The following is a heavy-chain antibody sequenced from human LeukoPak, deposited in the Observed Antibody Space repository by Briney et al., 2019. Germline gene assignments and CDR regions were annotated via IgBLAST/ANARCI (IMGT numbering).Heavy chain of an antibody. CDR2: IYYSGST. D-gene: IGHD1-1*01. Sequence: PSETLSLACTVSGGSISSSSYYWGWIRQPPGKGLEWIGNIYYSGSTYYSPSLKSRVTISVDTSKNQFSLKLSSVTAADTAAYYCARPVPSRLGWFDPWGQGTLVTVSS. CDR1: GGSISSSSYY. CDR3: ARPVPSRLGWFDP. J-gene: IGHJ5*02. V-gene: IGHV4-39*01.